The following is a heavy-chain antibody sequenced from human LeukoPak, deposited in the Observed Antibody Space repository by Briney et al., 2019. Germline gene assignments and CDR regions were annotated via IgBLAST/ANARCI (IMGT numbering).Heavy chain of an antibody. Sequence: SETLSLTCTVSGGSISSYYWSRIRQPAGKGLEWIGRIYTSGSTNYNPSLKSRVTMSVDTSKNQFSLKLSSVTAADTAVYYCARADHYYGSGSFDYWGQGTLVTVSS. CDR3: ARADHYYGSGSFDY. J-gene: IGHJ4*02. CDR1: GGSISSYY. D-gene: IGHD3-10*01. V-gene: IGHV4-4*07. CDR2: IYTSGST.